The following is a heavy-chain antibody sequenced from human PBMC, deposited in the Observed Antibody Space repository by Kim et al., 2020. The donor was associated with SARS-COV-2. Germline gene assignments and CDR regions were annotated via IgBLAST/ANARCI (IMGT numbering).Heavy chain of an antibody. J-gene: IGHJ4*02. CDR3: TRGVTAGYDY. CDR2: MSPSSGDT. D-gene: IGHD6-25*01. V-gene: IGHV1-8*01. CDR1: GYSFTNFH. Sequence: ASVKVSCKASGYSFTNFHVNWVRQATGQGLEWMGWMSPSSGDTVYAHKFQGRVTMTRDTSITTAYMELSSLKSEDTAVYYCTRGVTAGYDYWGQGTLVTVSS.